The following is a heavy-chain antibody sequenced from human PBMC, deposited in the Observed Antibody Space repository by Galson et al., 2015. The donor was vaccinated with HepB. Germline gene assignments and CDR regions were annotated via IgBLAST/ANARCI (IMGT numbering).Heavy chain of an antibody. CDR3: TRLGDHSGYSSS. Sequence: SLRLSCAGSGFTFSGSAMHWVRQTSGKGLEWIARIGSKANNYATAYKASGKGRFTISRDDSKNTAYLQMNSLRTADTVVYYCTRLGDHSGYSSSWRQGTLVTVAP. V-gene: IGHV3-73*01. CDR1: GFTFSGSA. J-gene: IGHJ4*02. CDR2: IGSKANNYAT. D-gene: IGHD2-2*01.